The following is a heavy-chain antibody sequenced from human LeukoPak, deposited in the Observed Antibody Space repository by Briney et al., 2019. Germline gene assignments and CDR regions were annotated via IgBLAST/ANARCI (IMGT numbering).Heavy chain of an antibody. CDR2: IAYDGNNT. J-gene: IGHJ6*04. Sequence: GGSLRLSCVASGFIFSDYGIQWVRQAPGKGLEWVAVIAYDGNNTYYGDSVRGRFTISRDNSKKMVYLEMNSLRVEDTAVYYCAKTGMLRRVGYLDVWGKGTAVTVSS. CDR3: AKTGMLRRVGYLDV. CDR1: GFIFSDYG. D-gene: IGHD1-1*01. V-gene: IGHV3-30*18.